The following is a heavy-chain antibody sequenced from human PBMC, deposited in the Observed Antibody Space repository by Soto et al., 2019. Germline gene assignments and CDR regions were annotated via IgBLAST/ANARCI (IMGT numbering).Heavy chain of an antibody. D-gene: IGHD2-15*01. CDR1: GFTFSSYS. Sequence: EVQLVESGGGLVKPGWSLRLSCAASGFTFSSYSMNWVRQAPGKGLEWVSSISSSSSYIYYADSVKGRFTISRDNAKTSLSLQMNSLRAEDTAVYYCARTAVVVAATPPCFDPWGQGTLVTVSS. V-gene: IGHV3-21*01. CDR2: ISSSSSYI. J-gene: IGHJ5*02. CDR3: ARTAVVVAATPPCFDP.